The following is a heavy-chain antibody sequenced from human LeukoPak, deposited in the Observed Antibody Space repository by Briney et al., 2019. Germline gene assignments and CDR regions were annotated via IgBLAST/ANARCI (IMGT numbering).Heavy chain of an antibody. CDR1: GLTFSIYT. V-gene: IGHV3-23*01. J-gene: IGHJ5*02. Sequence: GGSLRLSCAASGLTFSIYTMNWVRQAPGKGLEWVSIISGGGSNTNYADSVKGRFTISRDNSKNTLYLQMNSLRVEDTAVYYCAKDPGVVRGSPIPNWFDPWGQGTLVTVSS. D-gene: IGHD3-3*01. CDR2: ISGGGSNT. CDR3: AKDPGVVRGSPIPNWFDP.